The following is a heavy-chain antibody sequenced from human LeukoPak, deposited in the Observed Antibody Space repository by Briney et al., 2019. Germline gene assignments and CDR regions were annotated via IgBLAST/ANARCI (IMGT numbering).Heavy chain of an antibody. CDR1: GFTFSSYA. CDR3: VKGVGYCSGGSCLPIDY. V-gene: IGHV3-64D*09. D-gene: IGHD2-15*01. Sequence: GGSLRLSCSASGFTFSSYAMHWVRQAPGKGLEYVSAISSNGGSTYYADSVKGRFTISRDNSENTLYLQMSSLRAEDTAVYYCVKGVGYCSGGSCLPIDYWGQGTLVTVSS. CDR2: ISSNGGST. J-gene: IGHJ4*02.